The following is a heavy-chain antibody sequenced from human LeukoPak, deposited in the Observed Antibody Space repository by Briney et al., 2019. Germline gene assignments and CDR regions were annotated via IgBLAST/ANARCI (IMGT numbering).Heavy chain of an antibody. D-gene: IGHD2-2*02. CDR3: ASSVVVPAAIRGVDY. V-gene: IGHV3-53*01. CDR2: IYSGGST. J-gene: IGHJ4*02. CDR1: GFTVSSNY. Sequence: GGSLRLSCAASGFTVSSNYMSWVRQAPGKGLEWVSVIYSGGSTYYADSVKGRFTISRDNSKNTLYLQTNSLRAEDTAVYYCASSVVVPAAIRGVDYWGQGTLVTVSS.